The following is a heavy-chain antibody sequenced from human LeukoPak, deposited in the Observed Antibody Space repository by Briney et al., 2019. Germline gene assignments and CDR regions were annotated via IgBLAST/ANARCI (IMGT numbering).Heavy chain of an antibody. Sequence: SETLSLTCTVSGGSISSSSYYWGWIRQPPGKGLEWIGSIYYSGSTYYNPSLKSRVTISVDTSKNQFSLKLSSVTAADTAVYYCARNWQSRQSYYFDYWGQGTLVTVSS. D-gene: IGHD1-1*01. CDR1: GGSISSSSYY. CDR3: ARNWQSRQSYYFDY. J-gene: IGHJ4*02. V-gene: IGHV4-39*07. CDR2: IYYSGST.